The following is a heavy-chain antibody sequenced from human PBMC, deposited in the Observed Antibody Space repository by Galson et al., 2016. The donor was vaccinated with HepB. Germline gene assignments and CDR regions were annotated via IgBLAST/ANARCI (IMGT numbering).Heavy chain of an antibody. V-gene: IGHV1-46*01. CDR1: GYTFSSYG. D-gene: IGHD3-9*01. Sequence: SVKVSCKASGYTFSSYGISWVRQAPGQGPEWMGVLNPSLSSTSYAQKFKGRVTMTRDTSTSTVYMELSSLRPEDTAVYFGARARHFDWFVYWGQGTLVTLSS. J-gene: IGHJ4*02. CDR3: ARARHFDWFVY. CDR2: LNPSLSST.